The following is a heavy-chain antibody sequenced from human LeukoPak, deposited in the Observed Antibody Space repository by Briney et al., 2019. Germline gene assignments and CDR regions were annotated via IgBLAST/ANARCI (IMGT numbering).Heavy chain of an antibody. Sequence: GGSLRLSCAASGFTFSSYAMSWVRQAPGKGLEWVSVIGGSGGSTYYADSVTGRFTISRDNSKNTLYLQMNSLRAEDTAVYYCAKEIYGDSTGGRFQYWGQGTLVTVSS. CDR2: IGGSGGST. CDR3: AKEIYGDSTGGRFQY. J-gene: IGHJ1*01. D-gene: IGHD4-17*01. CDR1: GFTFSSYA. V-gene: IGHV3-23*01.